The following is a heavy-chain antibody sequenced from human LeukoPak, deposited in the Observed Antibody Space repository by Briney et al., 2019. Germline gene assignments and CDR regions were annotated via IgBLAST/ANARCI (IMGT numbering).Heavy chain of an antibody. V-gene: IGHV4-61*02. J-gene: IGHJ6*03. CDR2: IYTSGST. CDR1: GGSISSSNYY. Sequence: ASQTLSLTCTVSGGSISSSNYYRSWIRQPAGKGLEWIGRIYTSGSTNYNPSLKSRVTMSVDTSKNQFSLKLSSVTAADTAVYYCARELDGGDYYYYMDVWGKGTTVTVSS. D-gene: IGHD4-23*01. CDR3: ARELDGGDYYYYMDV.